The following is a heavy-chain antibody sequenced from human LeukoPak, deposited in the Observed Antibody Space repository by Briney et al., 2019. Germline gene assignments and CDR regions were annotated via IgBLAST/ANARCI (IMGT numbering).Heavy chain of an antibody. J-gene: IGHJ4*02. CDR1: GFIFDSYA. CDR2: VSHDGGNE. CDR3: ARNFDSSPFDY. V-gene: IGHV3-30*04. D-gene: IGHD3-22*01. Sequence: GRSLRLSCVASGFIFDSYAMHWVRQAPGKGLEWVGVVSHDGGNEHLADSVKGRFTISGDNSRKTLSLQMNGLRSEDTAVYYCARNFDSSPFDYWGQGTLVTVSS.